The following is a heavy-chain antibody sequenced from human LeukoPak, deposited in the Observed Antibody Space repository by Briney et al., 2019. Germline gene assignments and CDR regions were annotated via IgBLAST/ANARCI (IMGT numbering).Heavy chain of an antibody. Sequence: PSETLSLTCTVSSGSTNGYYWSWIRQPPGKGLEWVGYISYSGSTNYNPSLKSRVTISVDTSKNQFSLKLSSVTAADTAVYYCARGRGYHYYDSSGYYYGRNWFDPWGQGTLVTVSS. V-gene: IGHV4-59*12. CDR1: SGSTNGYY. CDR2: ISYSGST. CDR3: ARGRGYHYYDSSGYYYGRNWFDP. D-gene: IGHD3-22*01. J-gene: IGHJ5*02.